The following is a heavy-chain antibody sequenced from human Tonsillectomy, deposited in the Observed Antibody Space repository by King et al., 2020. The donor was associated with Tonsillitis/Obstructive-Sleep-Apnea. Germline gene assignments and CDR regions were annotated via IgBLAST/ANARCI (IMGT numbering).Heavy chain of an antibody. V-gene: IGHV2-5*02. D-gene: IGHD3-3*01. J-gene: IGHJ4*02. CDR1: GFSLSTSGVG. Sequence: QITLKESGPTLVKPTQTLTLTCTFSGFSLSTSGVGVGWIRQPPGKALEWLSLIYWDADKRYSPSVKSRLTITKETSNNQVVLTMTNMDPVDTATYYCAHTTYYDFWSGYYGTFDYWGQGTLVTVSS. CDR2: IYWDADK. CDR3: AHTTYYDFWSGYYGTFDY.